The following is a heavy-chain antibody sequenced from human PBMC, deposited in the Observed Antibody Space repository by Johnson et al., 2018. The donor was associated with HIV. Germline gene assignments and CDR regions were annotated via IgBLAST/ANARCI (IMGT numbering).Heavy chain of an antibody. CDR2: ISGSGGST. J-gene: IGHJ3*02. Sequence: VQLVESGGGLVQPGGSLRLSCAASGFTFSSYAMSWVRQAPGKGLEWVSAISGSGGSTYYADSVKGRFTISRDNSKNTLYLQMNSLRAEDTAFYYCARDRRNRQWQRLDAFDIWGQVTMVTVSS. CDR1: GFTFSSYA. D-gene: IGHD6-19*01. CDR3: ARDRRNRQWQRLDAFDI. V-gene: IGHV3-23*04.